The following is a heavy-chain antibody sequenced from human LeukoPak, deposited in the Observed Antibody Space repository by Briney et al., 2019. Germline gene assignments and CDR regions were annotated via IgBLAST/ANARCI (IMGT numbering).Heavy chain of an antibody. CDR1: GGSISTYY. CDR2: IYNSGST. D-gene: IGHD6-19*01. CDR3: ARFKRAGGWSYFDY. J-gene: IGHJ4*02. V-gene: IGHV4-59*01. Sequence: SETLSLTCTVSGGSISTYYWSWIRKPPGEGLEWIGHIYNSGSTNYSPSLKSRVTISVDTSKNQFSLKLSSVTAADTAVYYCARFKRAGGWSYFDYWGQGTLVTVSS.